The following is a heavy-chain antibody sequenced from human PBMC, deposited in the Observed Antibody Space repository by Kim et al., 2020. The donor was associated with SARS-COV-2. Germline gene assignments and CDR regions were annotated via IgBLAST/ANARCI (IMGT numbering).Heavy chain of an antibody. V-gene: IGHV3-23*05. D-gene: IGHD2-2*01. Sequence: GGSLRLSCAASGFTFNNHAMRWVRQAPGKGLEWVSAICGSGKNTFYADSVKGRFTISRDNSKNTLYLQMNSLRPEYTAVYYCGKDVGGCRTSCWYYLGDRGEGNLVTAS. J-gene: IGHJ4*01. CDR2: ICGSGKNT. CDR3: GKDVGGCRTSCWYYLGD. CDR1: GFTFNNHA.